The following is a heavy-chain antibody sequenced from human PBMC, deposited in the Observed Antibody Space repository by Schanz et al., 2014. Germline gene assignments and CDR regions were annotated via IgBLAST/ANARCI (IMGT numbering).Heavy chain of an antibody. J-gene: IGHJ2*01. V-gene: IGHV1-2*04. D-gene: IGHD1-26*01. CDR3: ARLSVGCRPHVNYWYFDL. CDR1: GGTFSSFG. CDR2: INPNSGDT. Sequence: QVQLVQSGAEVKKPGSSVKVSCKASGGTFSSFGINWVRQAPGQGLEWMGWINPNSGDTNYAQKFQGWVTMTRDTSSSTAYMEVSRLKSDDTAVYYCARLSVGCRPHVNYWYFDLWGRGTLXTVSS.